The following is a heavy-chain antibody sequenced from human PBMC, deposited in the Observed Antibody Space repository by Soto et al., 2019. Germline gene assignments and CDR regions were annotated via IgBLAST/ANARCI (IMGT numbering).Heavy chain of an antibody. Sequence: EVQLLESGGGLLQPGGSLRLSCAASGFTFGGYAMNWVRQAPGKGLEWVSGISGGGDATFYTDSVKGRFTISRDNSGNTLYLQMNSLRAEDTAVYFCGRKSQGSVTVTGNWYFDLGGRGTLVTVSS. CDR1: GFTFGGYA. V-gene: IGHV3-23*01. CDR3: GRKSQGSVTVTGNWYFDL. CDR2: ISGGGDAT. J-gene: IGHJ2*01. D-gene: IGHD4-17*01.